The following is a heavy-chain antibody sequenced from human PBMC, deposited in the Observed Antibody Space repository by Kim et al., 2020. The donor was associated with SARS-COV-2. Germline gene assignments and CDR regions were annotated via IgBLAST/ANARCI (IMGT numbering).Heavy chain of an antibody. CDR2: INAGNGDT. Sequence: ASVKVSCKASGYTFTDYAMHWVRLAPGQRLEWMGWINAGNGDTKYSQKFQGSVTISRDTSAGTAYMELSSLSSEDTAVYYCAKGGFGSYYGNYYVMDVWGQGTTVTVSS. CDR3: AKGGFGSYYGNYYVMDV. V-gene: IGHV1-3*01. J-gene: IGHJ6*02. CDR1: GYTFTDYA. D-gene: IGHD1-26*01.